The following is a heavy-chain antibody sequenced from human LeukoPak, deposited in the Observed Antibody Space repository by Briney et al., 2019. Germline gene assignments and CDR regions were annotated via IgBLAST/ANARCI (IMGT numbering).Heavy chain of an antibody. J-gene: IGHJ4*02. Sequence: GGSLRLSCAASGFTFSSYWMSWVRQAPGKGLEWVSVIYSGGSTYYTDSVKGRFTISRDNSKNTVYLQMNSLRAEDTAVYYCASLLGFYYFDYWGQGTLVTVSS. D-gene: IGHD3-3*01. V-gene: IGHV3-53*01. CDR2: IYSGGST. CDR3: ASLLGFYYFDY. CDR1: GFTFSSYW.